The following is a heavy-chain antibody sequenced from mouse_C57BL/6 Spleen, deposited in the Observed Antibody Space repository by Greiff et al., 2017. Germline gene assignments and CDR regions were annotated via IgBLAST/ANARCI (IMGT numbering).Heavy chain of an antibody. D-gene: IGHD2-12*01. J-gene: IGHJ4*01. Sequence: VQLQQSGAELVRPGTSVKVSCKASGYAFTNYLIEWVKQRPGQGLEWIGVINPGSGGTNYNEKFKGKATLTADKSSSTAYMQLSSLTSEDSAVYFCARTECYDGAMDYWGQGTSVTVSS. CDR3: ARTECYDGAMDY. CDR1: GYAFTNYL. V-gene: IGHV1-54*01. CDR2: INPGSGGT.